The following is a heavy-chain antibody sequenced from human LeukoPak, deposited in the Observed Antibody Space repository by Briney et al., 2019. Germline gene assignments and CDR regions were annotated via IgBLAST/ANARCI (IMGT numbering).Heavy chain of an antibody. Sequence: NSSETLSLTCTVSGGSISSYYWSWIRQPPGKGLEWIGYIYYSGSTNYNPSLKSRVTISVDTSKNQFSLKLSSVTAADTAVYYCAREGHLSHFDFWGQGTLVTVSS. V-gene: IGHV4-59*01. CDR2: IYYSGST. CDR1: GGSISSYY. CDR3: AREGHLSHFDF. J-gene: IGHJ4*02.